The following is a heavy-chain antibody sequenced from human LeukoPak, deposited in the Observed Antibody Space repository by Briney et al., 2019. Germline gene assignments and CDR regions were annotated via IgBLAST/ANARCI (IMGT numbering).Heavy chain of an antibody. CDR3: ARSGNRRSIFDY. D-gene: IGHD2/OR15-2a*01. CDR1: GYTFTGYY. J-gene: IGHJ4*02. CDR2: INPNSGGT. Sequence: ASVEVSCKASGYTFTGYYMHWVRQAPGQGLEWMGWINPNSGGTNYAQKFQGRVTMTRDTSISTAYMELSRLRSDDTAVYYCARSGNRRSIFDYWGQGTLVTVSS. V-gene: IGHV1-2*02.